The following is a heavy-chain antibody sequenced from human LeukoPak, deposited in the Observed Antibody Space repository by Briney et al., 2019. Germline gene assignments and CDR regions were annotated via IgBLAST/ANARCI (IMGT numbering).Heavy chain of an antibody. D-gene: IGHD4-17*01. CDR3: ARGFASGDYGAD. Sequence: PGGSLRLSCAASGFTYSLFWMSWVRQAPGKRLEWVANIKQDGSEKYYVDSVKGRFTISRDNAERSLYLQMNSLRAEDTAVYYCARGFASGDYGADWGQGTLVTVSS. V-gene: IGHV3-7*01. CDR2: IKQDGSEK. J-gene: IGHJ4*02. CDR1: GFTYSLFW.